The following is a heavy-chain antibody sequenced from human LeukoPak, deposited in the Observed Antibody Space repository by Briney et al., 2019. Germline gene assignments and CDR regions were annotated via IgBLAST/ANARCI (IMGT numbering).Heavy chain of an antibody. J-gene: IGHJ6*02. V-gene: IGHV1-2*02. Sequence: GASVKVSCKASGYTFTGYYLHWVRQAPGQGLEWMGWTNPYSGDTNYAQRFHGRVTMTGDTSISTAYMELTSLRSDDTAVYYCARAVYCGGYCFSQYYYGMDVWGQGTTVTVSS. CDR3: ARAVYCGGYCFSQYYYGMDV. D-gene: IGHD2-21*02. CDR1: GYTFTGYY. CDR2: TNPYSGDT.